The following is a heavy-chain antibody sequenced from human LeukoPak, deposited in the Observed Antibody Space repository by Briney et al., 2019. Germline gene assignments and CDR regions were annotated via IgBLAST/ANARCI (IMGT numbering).Heavy chain of an antibody. Sequence: PGGSLRLSCAASGFIFNNYAMSWVRQAPGKGLGWVSAISESGGETYHADSVKGRFTISRDTSKSTLYLQLNSLRAEDTAIYYCAKGIDSTGYYPFDYWGQGTLVTVSS. CDR2: ISESGGET. CDR3: AKGIDSTGYYPFDY. D-gene: IGHD3-22*01. J-gene: IGHJ4*02. V-gene: IGHV3-23*01. CDR1: GFIFNNYA.